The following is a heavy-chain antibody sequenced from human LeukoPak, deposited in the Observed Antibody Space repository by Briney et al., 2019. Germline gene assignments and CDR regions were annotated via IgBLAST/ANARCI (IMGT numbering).Heavy chain of an antibody. D-gene: IGHD5-18*01. CDR1: GGPFSGYY. V-gene: IGHV4-34*01. CDR3: ARDRNYVDTAMVTRWVFDY. Sequence: PSETLSLTCAVYGGPFSGYYWSWIRQPPGKGLEWIGEINHSGSTNYNPSLKSRVTISVDTSKNQFSLKLSSVTAADTAVYYCARDRNYVDTAMVTRWVFDYWGQGTLVTVSS. J-gene: IGHJ4*02. CDR2: INHSGST.